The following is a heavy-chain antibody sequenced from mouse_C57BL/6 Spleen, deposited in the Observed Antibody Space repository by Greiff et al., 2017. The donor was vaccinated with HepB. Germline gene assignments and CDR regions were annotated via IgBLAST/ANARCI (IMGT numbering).Heavy chain of an antibody. Sequence: EVQLQQSGPELVKPGASVKIPCKASGYTFTDYNMDWVKQSHGKSLEWIGDINPNNGGTIYNQKFKRKAILTVDKSTSTAYMELRSLTSEDTAVYYCARYSKGAMDYWGQGTSVTVSS. D-gene: IGHD2-5*01. CDR2: INPNNGGT. V-gene: IGHV1-18*01. J-gene: IGHJ4*01. CDR3: ARYSKGAMDY. CDR1: GYTFTDYN.